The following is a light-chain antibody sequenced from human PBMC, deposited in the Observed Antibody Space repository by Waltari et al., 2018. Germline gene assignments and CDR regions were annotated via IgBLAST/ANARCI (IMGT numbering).Light chain of an antibody. J-gene: IGLJ3*02. V-gene: IGLV4-69*01. CDR2: VNSDGSH. CDR1: SGHNNYP. CDR3: QTGGFGIWV. Sequence: QLMLTQSPSASASLGASAKLTCTLSSGHNNYPIAWHQQEPEKGPRYLMTVNSDGSHIKGDVIPDRFSGSGSGAERYLTIASLHSEDETDYYCQTGGFGIWVFGGGTKLTVL.